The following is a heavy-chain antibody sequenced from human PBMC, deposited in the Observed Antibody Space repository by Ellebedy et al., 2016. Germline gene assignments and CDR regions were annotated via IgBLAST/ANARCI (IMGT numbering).Heavy chain of an antibody. CDR3: ARDSFRYDYVWGRYRSSAYYYGMDV. V-gene: IGHV1-69*13. CDR2: IIPIFGTA. Sequence: SVKVSXXASGGTFSSYAISWVRQAPGQGLEWMGGIIPIFGTANYAQKYQGRVTITADESTSTAYMELSSLRSEDTAVYYCARDSFRYDYVWGRYRSSAYYYGMDVWGQGTTVTVSS. D-gene: IGHD3-16*02. J-gene: IGHJ6*02. CDR1: GGTFSSYA.